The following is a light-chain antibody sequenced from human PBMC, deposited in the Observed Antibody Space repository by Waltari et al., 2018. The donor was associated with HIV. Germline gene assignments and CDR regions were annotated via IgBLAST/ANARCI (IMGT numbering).Light chain of an antibody. CDR3: QHYGTSLPST. Sequence: EFVLTQSPATLSLSPGQRATLSSRASETITNAYLAWYQQKSGQAPRLLIYDASHRATDIPDRFTGSGSGTDFTLTISRLEPEDFAVYFCQHYGTSLPSTFGGGTKVEIK. J-gene: IGKJ4*01. CDR2: DAS. V-gene: IGKV3-20*01. CDR1: ETITNAY.